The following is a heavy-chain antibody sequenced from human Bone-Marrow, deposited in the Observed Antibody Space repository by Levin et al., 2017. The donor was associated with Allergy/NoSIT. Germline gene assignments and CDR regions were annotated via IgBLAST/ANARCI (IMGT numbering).Heavy chain of an antibody. CDR3: AREHSMTAFDY. CDR2: IDPNSGGT. J-gene: IGHJ4*02. CDR1: GYTFTANY. V-gene: IGHV1-2*06. Sequence: ASVKVSCKPSGYTFTANYIHWVRQAPGQGLEWMGRIDPNSGGTNYARKFQGRVTMTRDTSIGTAYMELSRLTVYDTAVYYCAREHSMTAFDYGGQGTLVTVSS.